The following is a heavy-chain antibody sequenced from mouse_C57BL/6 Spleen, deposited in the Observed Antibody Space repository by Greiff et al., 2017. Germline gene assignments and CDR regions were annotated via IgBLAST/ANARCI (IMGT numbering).Heavy chain of an antibody. CDR2: IDPSDSYT. Sequence: QVQLQQPGAELVKPGASVKLSCKASGYTFTSYWMQWVKQRPGQGLEWIGEIDPSDSYTNYNQKFKGKATLTVDTSSSTAYMQLSSLTSEDTAVYYCTKDDYESGGWGQGTTLTVSS. CDR3: TKDDYESGG. V-gene: IGHV1-50*01. CDR1: GYTFTSYW. D-gene: IGHD2-4*01. J-gene: IGHJ2*01.